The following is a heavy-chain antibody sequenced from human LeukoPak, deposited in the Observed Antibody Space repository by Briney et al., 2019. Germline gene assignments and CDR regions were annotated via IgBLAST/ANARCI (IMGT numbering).Heavy chain of an antibody. Sequence: GGSLRLSCAASGFTFSSYAMSWVRQAPGKGLEWVSAISGSGGSTYYADSVKGRFTISRDNSENTLYLQMNSLRAEDKAVYYCAKDHPVEGGNLFDPWGQGTLVTVSS. V-gene: IGHV3-23*01. CDR1: GFTFSSYA. CDR2: ISGSGGST. D-gene: IGHD3-16*01. J-gene: IGHJ5*02. CDR3: AKDHPVEGGNLFDP.